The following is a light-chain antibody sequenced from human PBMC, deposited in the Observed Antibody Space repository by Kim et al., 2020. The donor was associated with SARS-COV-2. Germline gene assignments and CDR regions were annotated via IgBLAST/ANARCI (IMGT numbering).Light chain of an antibody. CDR2: VNGDGSH. Sequence: SVKLTCTLSSGHSTYTLTWHQQQPQKGPRYLMKVNGDGSHSKGDGIPDRFSGSTSGAEYYLTISSLQSDDEADYYCQTWGTGIMVFGGGTQLTVL. CDR3: QTWGTGIMV. CDR1: SGHSTYT. J-gene: IGLJ2*01. V-gene: IGLV4-69*02.